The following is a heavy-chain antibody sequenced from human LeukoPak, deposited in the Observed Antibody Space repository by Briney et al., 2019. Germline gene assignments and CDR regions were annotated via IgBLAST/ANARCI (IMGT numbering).Heavy chain of an antibody. D-gene: IGHD1-26*01. V-gene: IGHV1-46*01. CDR1: GYTLTSYY. J-gene: IGHJ4*02. CDR3: ARDGPSPGIRSGSHDY. Sequence: ASVKVSCKASGYTLTSYYMHWVRQAPGQGLEWMGIINPSGGSTSYAQKFQGRVTMTRDTSTSTVYMELSSLRSEDTAVYYCARDGPSPGIRSGSHDYWGQGTLVTVSS. CDR2: INPSGGST.